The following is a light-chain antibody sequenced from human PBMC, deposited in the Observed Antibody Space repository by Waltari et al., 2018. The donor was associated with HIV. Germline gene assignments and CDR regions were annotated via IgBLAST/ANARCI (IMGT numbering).Light chain of an antibody. CDR3: QQLYTYPYS. J-gene: IGKJ2*03. CDR1: QGISSY. CDR2: AAS. Sequence: DIQLTQSPPFLSASVGDRITINCRASQGISSYLTWYQQQPGTAPQLLIYAASTLQSGVPSRFSGSISGTEFTLTISSLQPEDFGTYYCQQLYTYPYSFGQGTKLEI. V-gene: IGKV1-9*01.